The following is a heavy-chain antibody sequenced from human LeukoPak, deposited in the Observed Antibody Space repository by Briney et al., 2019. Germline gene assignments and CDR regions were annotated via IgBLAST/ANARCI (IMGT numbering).Heavy chain of an antibody. CDR1: GGSFSGYY. D-gene: IGHD2-8*01. CDR2: INHSGST. J-gene: IGHJ5*02. Sequence: SETLSLTCAVYGGSFSGYYWSWIRQPPGDGLEWVGEINHSGSTNYNPSLKSRVTISVDTSKNQFSLKLSSVTAADTAVYYCARTPRGYCTNGVCPRHWFDPWGQGTLVTVSS. CDR3: ARTPRGYCTNGVCPRHWFDP. V-gene: IGHV4-34*01.